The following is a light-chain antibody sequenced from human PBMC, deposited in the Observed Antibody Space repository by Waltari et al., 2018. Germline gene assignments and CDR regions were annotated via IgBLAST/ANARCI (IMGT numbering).Light chain of an antibody. CDR3: QKYERLPAT. CDR1: QGVGRA. V-gene: IGKV3-20*01. J-gene: IGKJ1*01. Sequence: EIVLTQSPGTLSLSPGERATLSCRASQGVGRALVWYQQKPGQAPRLLIYDTSTRAAGTPDRFSGSGFGTDFSLTISRLEPEDFAVYYCQKYERLPATFGQGTKVEIK. CDR2: DTS.